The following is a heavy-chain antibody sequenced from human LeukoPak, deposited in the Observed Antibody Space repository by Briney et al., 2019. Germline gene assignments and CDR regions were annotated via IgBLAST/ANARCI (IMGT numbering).Heavy chain of an antibody. Sequence: SETLSLTCTVSGGSISSSGYYWGWIRQPPGKGLEWIGSIFYSGNTYYNPSLKSRVTISVDTSKNHFSLKLTSVTAADTAVYYCARISGWPATFDYWGQGTPVTVSS. CDR1: GGSISSSGYY. CDR3: ARISGWPATFDY. D-gene: IGHD6-19*01. CDR2: IFYSGNT. J-gene: IGHJ4*02. V-gene: IGHV4-39*02.